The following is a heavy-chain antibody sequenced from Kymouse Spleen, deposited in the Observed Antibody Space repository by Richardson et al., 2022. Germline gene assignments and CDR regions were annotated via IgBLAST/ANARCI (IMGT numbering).Heavy chain of an antibody. Sequence: EVQLVESGGGLVQPGRSLRLSCAASGFTFDDYAMHWVRQAPGKGLEWVSGISWNSGSIGYADSVKGRFTISRDNAKNSLYLQMNSLRAEDTALYYCAKDMVAGTGFDYWGQGTLVTVSS. J-gene: IGHJ4*02. D-gene: IGHD6-19*01. CDR1: GFTFDDYA. CDR2: ISWNSGSI. CDR3: AKDMVAGTGFDY. V-gene: IGHV3-9*01.